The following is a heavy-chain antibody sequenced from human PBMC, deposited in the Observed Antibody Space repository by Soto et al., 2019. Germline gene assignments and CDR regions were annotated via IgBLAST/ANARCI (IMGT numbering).Heavy chain of an antibody. CDR1: GFTFSSYA. D-gene: IGHD6-19*01. CDR3: ARDQQWLPQGWFDP. J-gene: IGHJ5*02. Sequence: GGSLRLSCAASGFTFSSYAMHWVRQAPGKGLEWVAVISYDGSNKYYADSVKGRFTISRDNSKNTLYLQMNSLRAEDTAVYYCARDQQWLPQGWFDPWGQGTLVTVSS. V-gene: IGHV3-30-3*01. CDR2: ISYDGSNK.